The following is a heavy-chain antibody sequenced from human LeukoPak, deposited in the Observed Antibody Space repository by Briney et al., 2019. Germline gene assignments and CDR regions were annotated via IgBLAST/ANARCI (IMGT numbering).Heavy chain of an antibody. D-gene: IGHD3-9*01. CDR3: AYIAGNILSPGWFDP. Sequence: SGPTLVKPTQTLTLTCTFSGFSLTSSGVGVGWIRQPPGKALEWLALIFWTDDKRYSPSLESRLTVTKDTSKNQVVLTVTNMDPVDTATYYCAYIAGNILSPGWFDPWGQGILVTVSS. V-gene: IGHV2-5*01. CDR1: GFSLTSSGVG. CDR2: IFWTDDK. J-gene: IGHJ5*02.